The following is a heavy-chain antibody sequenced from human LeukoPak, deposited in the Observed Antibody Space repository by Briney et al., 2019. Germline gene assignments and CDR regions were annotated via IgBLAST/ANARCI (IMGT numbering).Heavy chain of an antibody. CDR1: GFTFSSYG. CDR2: ISYGGSNK. CDR3: AKDRLDGTEVVIPYYFDY. D-gene: IGHD3-22*01. V-gene: IGHV3-30*18. Sequence: GGSLRLSCAASGFTFSSYGMHWVRQAPGKGLEWVAVISYGGSNKYYADSVKGRFTISRDNSKNTLYLQMNSLRAEDTAVYYCAKDRLDGTEVVIPYYFDYWGQGTLVTVSS. J-gene: IGHJ4*02.